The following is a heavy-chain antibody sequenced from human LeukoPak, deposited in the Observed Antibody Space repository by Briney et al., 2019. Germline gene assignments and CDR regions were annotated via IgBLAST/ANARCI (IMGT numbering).Heavy chain of an antibody. CDR1: GDSISSSSYY. CDR3: ARLEMATSTFDY. J-gene: IGHJ4*02. Sequence: KPSETLSLTCTVSGDSISSSSYYWAWIRQPPGKGLEWIGSVYHSGSTYSTPSLKSRVTISVDTSKNQFSLKLSSVTAADTAVYYCARLEMATSTFDYWGQGTLVTVSS. CDR2: VYHSGST. D-gene: IGHD5-24*01. V-gene: IGHV4-39*01.